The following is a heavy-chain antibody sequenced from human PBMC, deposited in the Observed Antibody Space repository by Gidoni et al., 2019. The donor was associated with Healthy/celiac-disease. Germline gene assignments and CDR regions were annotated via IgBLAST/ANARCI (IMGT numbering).Heavy chain of an antibody. D-gene: IGHD5-18*01. Sequence: EVQLVESGGGLVQPGGSLRLSCAASGFTFSSYEMNWFRQAPGKGLEWVSYISSSGSTIYYADSVKGRFTISRDNAKNSLYLQMNSLRAEDTAVYYCARDKGTAMARGYFDLWGRGTLVTVSS. J-gene: IGHJ2*01. CDR1: GFTFSSYE. CDR3: ARDKGTAMARGYFDL. V-gene: IGHV3-48*03. CDR2: ISSSGSTI.